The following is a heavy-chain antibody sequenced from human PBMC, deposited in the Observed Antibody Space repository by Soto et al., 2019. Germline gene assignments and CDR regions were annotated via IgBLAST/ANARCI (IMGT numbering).Heavy chain of an antibody. CDR2: SNHSGST. CDR1: GGSFSGYY. CDR3: ARGRGGDFDY. V-gene: IGHV4-34*01. Sequence: PSETLSLTCAVYGGSFSGYYWSWIRQPPGKGLEWIGESNHSGSTNYNPSLKSRVAISVDTSKNQFSLKLSSVTAADTAVYYCARGRGGDFDYWGQGTLVTVSS. D-gene: IGHD6-25*01. J-gene: IGHJ4*02.